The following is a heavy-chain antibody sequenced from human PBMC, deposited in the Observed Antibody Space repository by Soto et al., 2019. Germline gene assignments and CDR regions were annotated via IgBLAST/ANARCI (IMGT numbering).Heavy chain of an antibody. Sequence: GGSLRLSCTASGFTFGDYAMSWFRQAPGKGLEWVGFIRSKAYGGTTEYAASVKGRFTISRDDSKSIAYLQMNSLKTEDTAVYYCTRWNPIFGVVTTPMVVWGKGTTVTVSS. CDR3: TRWNPIFGVVTTPMVV. CDR1: GFTFGDYA. V-gene: IGHV3-49*03. CDR2: IRSKAYGGTT. D-gene: IGHD3-3*01. J-gene: IGHJ6*03.